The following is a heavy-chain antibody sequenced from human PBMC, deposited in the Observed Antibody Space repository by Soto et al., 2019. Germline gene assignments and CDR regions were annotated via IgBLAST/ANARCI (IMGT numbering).Heavy chain of an antibody. CDR2: ISSSSSYI. D-gene: IGHD5-18*01. J-gene: IGHJ4*02. CDR1: GFTFSSYS. CDR3: ARGSRGYSYAQIPFDY. Sequence: GGSLRLSCAASGFTFSSYSMNWVRQAPGKGLEWVSSISSSSSYIYYADSVKGRFTISRDNAKNSLYLQMNSLRAEDTAVYYCARGSRGYSYAQIPFDYWGQGTLVTVSS. V-gene: IGHV3-21*01.